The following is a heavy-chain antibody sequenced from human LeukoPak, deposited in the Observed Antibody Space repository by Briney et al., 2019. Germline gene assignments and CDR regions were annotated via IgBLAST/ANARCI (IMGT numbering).Heavy chain of an antibody. V-gene: IGHV1-8*03. D-gene: IGHD4-17*01. CDR2: MNPYSGDR. CDR3: ARTTSLTASGYDC. J-gene: IGHJ4*02. CDR1: GYTFTTYH. Sequence: ASVKVSCKTSGYTFTTYHINWVRRASGQGLEWLGWMNPYSGDRGYAQRFQGRLSITSDTSISTAYMELGSLKSDDTAVYFCARTTSLTASGYDCWGQGTLVTVSS.